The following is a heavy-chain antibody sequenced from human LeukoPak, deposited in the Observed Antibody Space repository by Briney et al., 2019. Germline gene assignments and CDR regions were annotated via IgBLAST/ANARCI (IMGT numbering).Heavy chain of an antibody. CDR2: IKEDGSEK. V-gene: IGHV3-7*01. Sequence: PGGYLRLSCAASGFTFSSYWMSWVRQAPGKGLEWMANIKEDGSEKYHVSSVRGRFTISRDNDKNSLYFQMNSLRAEDTAVYYCARLPLISARYYFEYWGQGTLVTVSS. D-gene: IGHD3-10*01. CDR1: GFTFSSYW. CDR3: ARLPLISARYYFEY. J-gene: IGHJ4*02.